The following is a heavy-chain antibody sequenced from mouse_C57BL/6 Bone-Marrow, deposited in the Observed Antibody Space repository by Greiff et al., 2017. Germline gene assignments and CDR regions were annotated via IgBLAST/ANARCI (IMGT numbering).Heavy chain of an antibody. D-gene: IGHD1-1*01. J-gene: IGHJ2*01. CDR1: GFNIKDDY. CDR2: IDPENGDT. V-gene: IGHV14-4*01. CDR3: TPYYYGSTPDY. Sequence: EVKVEESGAELVRPGASVKLSCTASGFNIKDDYMHWVKQRPEQGLEWIGWIDPENGDTEYASKLQGKATITADTSSNTAYLQLSSLTSEDTAVYYCTPYYYGSTPDYWGQGTTLTVSS.